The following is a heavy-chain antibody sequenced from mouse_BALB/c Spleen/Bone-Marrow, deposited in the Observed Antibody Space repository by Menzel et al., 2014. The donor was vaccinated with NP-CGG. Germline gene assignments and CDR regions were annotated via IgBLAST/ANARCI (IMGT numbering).Heavy chain of an antibody. V-gene: IGHV2-9*02. CDR2: IWAGGSP. D-gene: IGHD2-1*01. CDR1: GFSLTSYG. Sequence: VQLQESGPGLVAPSQSLSITCTVSGFSLTSYGVHWVRQPPGKGLEWLGVIWAGGSPNYNSALMSRLSISKDNSKSQVFLKMNSLQTDDTAMYYCARDGLYGNYAMDYWGQGTSVTVSS. CDR3: ARDGLYGNYAMDY. J-gene: IGHJ4*01.